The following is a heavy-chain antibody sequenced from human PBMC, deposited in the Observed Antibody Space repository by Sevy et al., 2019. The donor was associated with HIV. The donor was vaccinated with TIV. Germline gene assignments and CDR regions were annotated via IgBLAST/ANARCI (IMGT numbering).Heavy chain of an antibody. CDR3: ARVSRYSSGWLWFDN. CDR2: IYHSGST. Sequence: SETLSLTCTVSGGSISSSSYYWGWIRQPPGKGLEWIGTIYHSGSTYYNPSLKSLVTISVGTFKDQFSLKFTSVTAADTFLYYCARVSRYSSGWLWFDNWGKGTLVTVSS. CDR1: GGSISSSSYY. V-gene: IGHV4-39*01. D-gene: IGHD6-25*01. J-gene: IGHJ5*02.